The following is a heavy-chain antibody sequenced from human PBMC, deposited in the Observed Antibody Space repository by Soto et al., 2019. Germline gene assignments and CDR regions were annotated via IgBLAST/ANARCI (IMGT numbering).Heavy chain of an antibody. CDR1: GASISSYY. D-gene: IGHD4-17*01. V-gene: IGHV4-59*01. CDR3: SYGDSPGPMDH. J-gene: IGHJ4*02. CDR2: IHNGERT. Sequence: PSETLSLTCSVSGASISSYYWSWFRQAPGKGLEYIGYIHNGERTNYNPSLESRVTISADTSKNQFSLRLSSVTAADTAMYYCSYGDSPGPMDHWGQGTLVTVSS.